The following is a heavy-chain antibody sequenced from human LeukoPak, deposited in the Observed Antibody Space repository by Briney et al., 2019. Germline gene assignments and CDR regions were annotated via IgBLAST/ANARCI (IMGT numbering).Heavy chain of an antibody. D-gene: IGHD2-15*01. V-gene: IGHV3-30*18. CDR3: AKEGYCSGGSCDPHWYLDL. Sequence: GGSLRLSCAASGFTFSSYGMHWVRQAPGKGLEWVAVISYDGSNKYYADSVKGRFTTSRDNSKNTLYLQMNSLRAEDTAVYYCAKEGYCSGGSCDPHWYLDLWGRGTLVTVSS. J-gene: IGHJ2*01. CDR1: GFTFSSYG. CDR2: ISYDGSNK.